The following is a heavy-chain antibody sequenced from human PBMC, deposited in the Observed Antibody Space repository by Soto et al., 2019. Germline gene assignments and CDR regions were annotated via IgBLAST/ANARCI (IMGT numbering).Heavy chain of an antibody. J-gene: IGHJ3*02. D-gene: IGHD3-10*01. CDR1: GGTFSSYT. CDR2: IIPILGIA. V-gene: IGHV1-69*02. Sequence: QVQLVQSGAEVKKPGSSVKVSCKASGGTFSSYTISWVRQAPGQGLEWMGRIIPILGIANYAQKFQGRVTINADKSKSTAYMELSSLRSEDTAVYYCAMVRGDFAFDIWGQGTMVTVSS. CDR3: AMVRGDFAFDI.